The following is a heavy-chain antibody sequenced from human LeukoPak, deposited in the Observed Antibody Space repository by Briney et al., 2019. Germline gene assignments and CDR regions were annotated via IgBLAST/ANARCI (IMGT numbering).Heavy chain of an antibody. J-gene: IGHJ4*02. D-gene: IGHD3-3*01. V-gene: IGHV3-30*02. CDR1: GFTFSSYG. CDR3: AKDGSERSYYDFWSGYKGYYFDY. Sequence: AAGTLRLSCAASGFTFSSYGMHWVRQAPGKGLEGVAFIRSDGSNKYYADSVKGRFTISRDNSKNTLYLQMNSLRAEDTAVYYCAKDGSERSYYDFWSGYKGYYFDYWGQGTLVTVSS. CDR2: IRSDGSNK.